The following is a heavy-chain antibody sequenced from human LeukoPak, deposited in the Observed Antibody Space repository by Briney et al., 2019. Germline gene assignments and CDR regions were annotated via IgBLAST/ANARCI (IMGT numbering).Heavy chain of an antibody. J-gene: IGHJ4*02. CDR2: ISYDGSNK. Sequence: GRSLRLSCAASGFTFSSYGMHWVRQAPGKGLEWVAVISYDGSNKYYADSVKGRFTISRDNSKNTLYLRMNSLRVEDTAVYYCAKGYYADYGDHWGQGTLVTVSS. CDR1: GFTFSSYG. V-gene: IGHV3-30*18. D-gene: IGHD4-17*01. CDR3: AKGYYADYGDH.